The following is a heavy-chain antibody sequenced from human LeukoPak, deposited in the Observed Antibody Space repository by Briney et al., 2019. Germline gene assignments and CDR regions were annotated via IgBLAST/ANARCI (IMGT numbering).Heavy chain of an antibody. D-gene: IGHD4-17*01. CDR3: AKAHDYGDYAGFDY. J-gene: IGHJ4*02. CDR2: ISWNSGNI. CDR1: GFNFDDYA. V-gene: IGHV3-9*01. Sequence: GGSLRLSCAASGFNFDDYAMHWVRQAPGKGLEWVSGISWNSGNIAYADSVKGRFTISRDSAKTSLYLQINNLRAEDTALYYCAKAHDYGDYAGFDYWGQGTLVTVSS.